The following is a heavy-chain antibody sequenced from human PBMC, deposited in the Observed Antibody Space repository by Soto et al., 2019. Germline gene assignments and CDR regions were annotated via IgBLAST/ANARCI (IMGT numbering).Heavy chain of an antibody. CDR3: ARAGGLGYCSGGSCYSVWDPFDI. Sequence: SETLSLTCTVSGGSISSYYWSWIRQPPGKGLEWIGYIYYSGSTNYNPSLKSRVTISVDTSKNQFSLKLSSVTAADTAVYYCARAGGLGYCSGGSCYSVWDPFDIWGQGTMVTVSS. CDR1: GGSISSYY. J-gene: IGHJ3*02. V-gene: IGHV4-59*01. CDR2: IYYSGST. D-gene: IGHD2-15*01.